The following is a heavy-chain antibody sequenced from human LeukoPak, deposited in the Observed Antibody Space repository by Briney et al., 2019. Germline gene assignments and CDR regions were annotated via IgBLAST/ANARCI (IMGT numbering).Heavy chain of an antibody. Sequence: ASVKVSCNVSGYTFTSYYLHWVRQAPGQGLEWMGIINPSGGSTSYVQTFQGRVTMTRDTSTSTVYMVLSSLRSEDTAFYYCARGPYGGNPSLYYFDYWGQGTLVTISS. J-gene: IGHJ4*02. V-gene: IGHV1-46*01. CDR2: INPSGGST. D-gene: IGHD4-23*01. CDR3: ARGPYGGNPSLYYFDY. CDR1: GYTFTSYY.